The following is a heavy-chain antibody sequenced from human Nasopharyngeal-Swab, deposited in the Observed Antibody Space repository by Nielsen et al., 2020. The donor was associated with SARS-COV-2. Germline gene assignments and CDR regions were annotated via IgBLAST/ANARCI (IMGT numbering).Heavy chain of an antibody. CDR2: INPNSGGT. V-gene: IGHV1-2*06. J-gene: IGHJ4*02. D-gene: IGHD3-3*01. CDR1: GYTFTGYY. Sequence: ASVKVSCKASGYTFTGYYMHWVRQAPGQGLEWMGRINPNSGGTNYAQKFQGRVTMTRDTSISTAYMELSRLRSDDTAVYYCARGPYDFWSDLTVPDYWGQGTLVTVSS. CDR3: ARGPYDFWSDLTVPDY.